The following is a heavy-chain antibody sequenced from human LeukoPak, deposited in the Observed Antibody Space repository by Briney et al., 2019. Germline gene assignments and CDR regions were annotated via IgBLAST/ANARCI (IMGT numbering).Heavy chain of an antibody. CDR2: ISDSGGST. CDR1: GYPFSSYA. Sequence: GGSLRLSCSASGYPFSSYAIHWVRQAPEKGLEYVSAISDSGGSTYYADLVKGRFTISRDNSKNTLYLQMSSLRAEDTAVYFCVRGYSFGPYGMDGWGQGPRSPSP. D-gene: IGHD2-15*01. J-gene: IGHJ6*02. CDR3: VRGYSFGPYGMDG. V-gene: IGHV3-64D*09.